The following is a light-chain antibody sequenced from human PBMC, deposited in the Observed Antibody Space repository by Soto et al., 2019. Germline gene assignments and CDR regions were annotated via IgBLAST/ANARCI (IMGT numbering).Light chain of an antibody. J-gene: IGKJ2*01. CDR2: GAS. CDR3: RQYGSSPYT. CDR1: QSVSSSY. Sequence: EIVLTPSPGTLSLSPGERATLSCRASQSVSSSYLAWYQQKPGQAPRLLIYGASSRATGIPDRFSGGGSGTGFTLTISRLETEDFAVYYCRQYGSSPYTFGQGTKLEIK. V-gene: IGKV3-20*01.